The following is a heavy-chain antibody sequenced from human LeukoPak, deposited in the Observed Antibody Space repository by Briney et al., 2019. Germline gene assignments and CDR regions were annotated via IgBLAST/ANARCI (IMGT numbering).Heavy chain of an antibody. CDR2: INPDGSWG. Sequence: GGSLRLSCRASGFIFSNHWMSWVRQAPGKGLEWVAIINPDGSWGTFVGSVKGRFTISRDNAKNSLYLQMNSLRAEDTAVYYCARDPHTYYYDSSGWGQGTLVTVSS. J-gene: IGHJ4*02. V-gene: IGHV3-7*01. CDR3: ARDPHTYYYDSSG. CDR1: GFIFSNHW. D-gene: IGHD3-22*01.